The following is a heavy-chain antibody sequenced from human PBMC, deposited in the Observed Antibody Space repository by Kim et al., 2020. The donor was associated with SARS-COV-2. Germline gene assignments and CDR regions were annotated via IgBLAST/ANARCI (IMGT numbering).Heavy chain of an antibody. J-gene: IGHJ4*02. V-gene: IGHV3-23*01. CDR1: GFTFSSYA. D-gene: IGHD6-13*01. Sequence: GGSLRLSCAASGFTFSSYAMSWVRQAPGKGLEWVSAISGSGGSTYYADSVKGRFTISRDNSKNTLYLQMNSLRAEDTAVYYCAKLAQRGIAAAGPFDYWGQGTLVTVSS. CDR3: AKLAQRGIAAAGPFDY. CDR2: ISGSGGST.